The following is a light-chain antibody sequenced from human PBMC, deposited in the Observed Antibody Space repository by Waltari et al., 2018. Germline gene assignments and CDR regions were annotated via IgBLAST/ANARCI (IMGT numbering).Light chain of an antibody. CDR1: SGPLPTTSY. J-gene: IGLJ3*02. CDR2: QAN. Sequence: QTVVNQEPSLLVSPGGTVTLTCALGSGPLPTTSYATWYQQTPGQAPHTLVYQANARSSGVPDRFSGSILGNTAALTITGAQADDESDYYCALYMGSGIWVFGGGTRLTVL. CDR3: ALYMGSGIWV. V-gene: IGLV8-61*01.